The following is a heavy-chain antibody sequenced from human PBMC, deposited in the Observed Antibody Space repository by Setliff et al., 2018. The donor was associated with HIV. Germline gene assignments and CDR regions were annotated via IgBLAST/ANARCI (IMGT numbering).Heavy chain of an antibody. Sequence: GGSLRLSCAASGFTFDDYAMHWVRQTPGKGLEWVSSINWNSNDRVYADSVKGRFTISRDNAKNSLYLQMNGLRAEDTALYYCARSGGIGNYHWDVWGKGTTVTVSS. J-gene: IGHJ6*03. CDR2: INWNSNDR. CDR3: ARSGGIGNYHWDV. D-gene: IGHD3-16*01. V-gene: IGHV3-9*01. CDR1: GFTFDDYA.